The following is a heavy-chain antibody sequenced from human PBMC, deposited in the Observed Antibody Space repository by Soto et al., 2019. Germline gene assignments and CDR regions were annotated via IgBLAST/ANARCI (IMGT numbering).Heavy chain of an antibody. Sequence: ASVKVSCKASGYTFTGYYMHWVRQAPGQGLEWMGWINPDSGGTNYAQQFQGWVTMTRDTSISTAYMDLNRLRSDDTAVYYCARGRRDYSGYYGYYFDYWGQGTLVTVSS. V-gene: IGHV1-2*04. CDR1: GYTFTGYY. J-gene: IGHJ4*02. D-gene: IGHD3-22*01. CDR3: ARGRRDYSGYYGYYFDY. CDR2: INPDSGGT.